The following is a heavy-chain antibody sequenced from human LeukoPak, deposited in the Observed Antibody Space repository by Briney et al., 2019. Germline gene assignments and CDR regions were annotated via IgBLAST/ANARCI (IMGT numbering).Heavy chain of an antibody. CDR1: GYTFTSYD. CDR2: MNPNSGNT. J-gene: IGHJ4*02. D-gene: IGHD3-10*01. V-gene: IGHV1-8*01. Sequence: ASVKVSCKASGYTFTSYDINWVRQATGQGLEWMGWMNPNSGNTGYAQKFQGRVTMTRNTSISTAYMELSSLRSEDTAVYYCARGDPAYGSGSFDYWGQGTPVTVSS. CDR3: ARGDPAYGSGSFDY.